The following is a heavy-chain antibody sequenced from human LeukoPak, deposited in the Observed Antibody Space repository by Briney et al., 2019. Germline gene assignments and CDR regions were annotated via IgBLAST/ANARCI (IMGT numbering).Heavy chain of an antibody. V-gene: IGHV4-34*01. CDR3: ARGRDVDIVATPFLN. D-gene: IGHD5-12*01. CDR1: GGSFSGSY. Sequence: SETLSLTCAVHGGSFSGSYWSWIRQPPGKGLEWIGEINHSGSTNYNPSLKSRVTISVDTSKNQFSLKLSSVTAADTAVYYCARGRDVDIVATPFLNCGQGTLVTVSS. J-gene: IGHJ4*02. CDR2: INHSGST.